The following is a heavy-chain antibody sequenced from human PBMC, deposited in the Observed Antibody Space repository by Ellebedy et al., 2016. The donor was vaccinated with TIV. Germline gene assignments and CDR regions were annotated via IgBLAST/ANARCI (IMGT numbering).Heavy chain of an antibody. CDR1: GFTLSDTW. J-gene: IGHJ4*02. CDR3: ARDWQTSGSGSYHIDS. D-gene: IGHD3-10*01. Sequence: PGGSLRLSCAASGFTLSDTWMNRVRQAHGKGLEWVSSISRSSSNTYYGDSAKGRFTISRDDAKNSLYLQMNNLRAEDTAVYYCARDWQTSGSGSYHIDSWGQGTLVTVSS. CDR2: ISRSSSNT. V-gene: IGHV3-21*01.